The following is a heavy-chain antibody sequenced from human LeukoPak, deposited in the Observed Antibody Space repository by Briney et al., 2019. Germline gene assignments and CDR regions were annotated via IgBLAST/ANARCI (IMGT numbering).Heavy chain of an antibody. CDR1: RGTFSSYA. D-gene: IGHD3-3*01. CDR2: IIPIFGTA. CDR3: ARSRRYYDFWSGSPGYMDV. V-gene: IGHV1-69*05. Sequence: GASVKDSCKASRGTFSSYAISWVRQTPGQGLEWMGRIIPIFGTANYAQKFQGRVTITTDESTSTAYMELSSLRSEDTAVYYCARSRRYYDFWSGSPGYMDVWGKGTTVTVSS. J-gene: IGHJ6*03.